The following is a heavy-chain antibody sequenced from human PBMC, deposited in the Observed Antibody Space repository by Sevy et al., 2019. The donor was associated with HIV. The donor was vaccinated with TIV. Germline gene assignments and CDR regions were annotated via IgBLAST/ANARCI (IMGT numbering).Heavy chain of an antibody. CDR2: MNQDGTER. CDR3: VREGLGGFSYSLDC. Sequence: GGSLRLSCAASGFSFSTYWMTWVRQAPGKGLEWVATMNQDGTERDYVDSVKGRFTISRDNPNTSLFLQMNSLSAEDTGVYYCVREGLGGFSYSLDCWGQGTLVTVSS. D-gene: IGHD3-16*01. V-gene: IGHV3-7*01. CDR1: GFSFSTYW. J-gene: IGHJ4*02.